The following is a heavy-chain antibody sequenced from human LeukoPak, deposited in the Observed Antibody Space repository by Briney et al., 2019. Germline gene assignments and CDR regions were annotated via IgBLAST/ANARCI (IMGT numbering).Heavy chain of an antibody. J-gene: IGHJ3*02. Sequence: GGSLRLSCAASGLTFSSFGMSWVRQAPGKGLEWVSIISTSDNNTHYADSVRGRFTISRDNSKSMLYLHINSLRAEDTALYYWAKGSGGSGTYVPFDMWGQGTMVTVSS. CDR1: GLTFSSFG. D-gene: IGHD2-15*01. V-gene: IGHV3-23*05. CDR3: AKGSGGSGTYVPFDM. CDR2: ISTSDNNT.